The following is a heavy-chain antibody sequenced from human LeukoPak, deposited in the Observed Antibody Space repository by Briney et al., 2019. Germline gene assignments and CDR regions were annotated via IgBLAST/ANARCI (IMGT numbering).Heavy chain of an antibody. CDR2: INSYGSST. D-gene: IGHD3-22*01. CDR1: GFTFSSYW. Sequence: GGSLRLSCAASGFTFSSYWMHWVRQAPGKGLVWVSRINSYGSSTTYADSVKGRFTISRDNAKNTLYLQVNSLRAEDTAVYYCTRDQVPEYYYDSSGYYYGAFDIWGQGTMVTVSS. CDR3: TRDQVPEYYYDSSGYYYGAFDI. J-gene: IGHJ3*02. V-gene: IGHV3-74*01.